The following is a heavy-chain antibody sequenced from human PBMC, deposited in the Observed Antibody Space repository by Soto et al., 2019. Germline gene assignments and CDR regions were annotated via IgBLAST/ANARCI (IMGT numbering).Heavy chain of an antibody. CDR2: ISYDGSNK. J-gene: IGHJ5*02. CDR3: AKDRSYGSGSYYITYGRPWFDP. D-gene: IGHD3-10*01. CDR1: GFTFSRYG. Sequence: PGGSLRLSCAASGFTFSRYGMNWVRQAPGKGLEWVAVISYDGSNKYYADSVKGRFTISRDNSKNTLYLQMNSLRAEDTAVYYCAKDRSYGSGSYYITYGRPWFDPWGQGTLVTVSS. V-gene: IGHV3-30*18.